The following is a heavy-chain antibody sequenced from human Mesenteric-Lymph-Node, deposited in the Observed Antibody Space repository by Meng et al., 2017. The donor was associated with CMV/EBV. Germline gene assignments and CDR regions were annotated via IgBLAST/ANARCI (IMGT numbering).Heavy chain of an antibody. CDR2: ISSDGTIK. Sequence: GESLKISCAASGFPFNKNPMHWVRQAPGKGLEWVAVISSDGTIKFYGDSVKGRFTISRDNSRKTVDLQMNSLRREDTAVYYCARSPEKCAAVNCHHPSYYYYGVDIWGQGTTVTVSS. J-gene: IGHJ6*02. V-gene: IGHV3-30*14. CDR1: GFPFNKNP. D-gene: IGHD1-1*01. CDR3: ARSPEKCAAVNCHHPSYYYYGVDI.